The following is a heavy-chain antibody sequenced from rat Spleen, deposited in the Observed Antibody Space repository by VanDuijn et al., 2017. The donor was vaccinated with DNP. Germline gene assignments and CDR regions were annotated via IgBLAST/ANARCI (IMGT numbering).Heavy chain of an antibody. CDR1: GFTFSNYG. D-gene: IGHD1-11*01. CDR3: ARGGRSYFDY. V-gene: IGHV5S13*01. J-gene: IGHJ2*01. Sequence: EVQLVESGGGLVQPGRSLKLSCAASGFTFSNYGMAWVRQAPTKGLEWVASINTGGGNTYYRDSVKGRFTISRDNAKNTLYLQMNSLRSEDTASYYCARGGRSYFDYWGQGVMVTVSS. CDR2: INTGGGNT.